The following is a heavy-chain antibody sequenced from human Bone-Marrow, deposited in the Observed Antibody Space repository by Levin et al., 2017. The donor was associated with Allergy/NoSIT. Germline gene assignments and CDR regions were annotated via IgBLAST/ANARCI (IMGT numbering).Heavy chain of an antibody. CDR1: GASISSYY. CDR2: VHYSGTT. D-gene: IGHD3/OR15-3a*01. J-gene: IGHJ2*01. CDR3: ARFDFWTGYWYLDL. Sequence: SQTLSLNCNVSGASISSYYWSWIRQPPGKGLEWIGYVHYSGTTNYNASLKSRITISVDTSKSQISLKLTSVTAADTAVYYCARFDFWTGYWYLDLWGRGTLVTVSS. V-gene: IGHV4-59*01.